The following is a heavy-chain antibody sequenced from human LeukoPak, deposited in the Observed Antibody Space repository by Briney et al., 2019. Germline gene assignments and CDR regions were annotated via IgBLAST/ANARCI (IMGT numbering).Heavy chain of an antibody. CDR2: IYHTGST. Sequence: SETLSLTCTVSGGSISSYYWNWFRQPPGKRLEWIGYIYHTGSTNYNPSLKSRVTMSVDTSKNQFSLKLSSVTAADTAVYYCARLPSLTYYYDSSGLAFDYWGQGTLVTVSS. V-gene: IGHV4-59*13. CDR1: GGSISSYY. J-gene: IGHJ4*02. D-gene: IGHD3-22*01. CDR3: ARLPSLTYYYDSSGLAFDY.